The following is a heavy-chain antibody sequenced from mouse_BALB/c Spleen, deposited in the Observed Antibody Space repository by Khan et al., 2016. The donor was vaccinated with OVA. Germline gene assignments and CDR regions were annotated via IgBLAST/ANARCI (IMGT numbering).Heavy chain of an antibody. V-gene: IGHV3-6*01. J-gene: IGHJ3*01. CDR1: GYSITSGYF. CDR2: IRYDGDS. D-gene: IGHD3-1*01. Sequence: EVQLQESGPGLVKPTQSLSLTCSVTGYSITSGYFWNWIRQFPGNKLEWMGYIRYDGDSNYNPSLKNRISITRDTSKNQFFLKLNSVTPEDTATYYCARGGSSGPAGFAYWGQGTLVTVSA. CDR3: ARGGSSGPAGFAY.